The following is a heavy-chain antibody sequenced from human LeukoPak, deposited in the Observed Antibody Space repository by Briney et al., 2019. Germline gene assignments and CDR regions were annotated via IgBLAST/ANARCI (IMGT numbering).Heavy chain of an antibody. CDR2: ISSSGSTI. V-gene: IGHV3-11*04. CDR1: GFTFSDYY. D-gene: IGHD3-3*01. J-gene: IGHJ4*02. Sequence: GGSLRLSCAASGFTFSDYYMSWIRQAPGKGLEWVSYISSSGSTIYYADSVKGRFTISRDNAKNSLYLQMNSLRAEDTAVYYCASSRYDFWSGYYGSFDYWGQGTLATVSS. CDR3: ASSRYDFWSGYYGSFDY.